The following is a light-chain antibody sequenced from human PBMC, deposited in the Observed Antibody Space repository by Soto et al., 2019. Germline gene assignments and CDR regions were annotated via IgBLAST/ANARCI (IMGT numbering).Light chain of an antibody. CDR1: QSVDSSY. J-gene: IGKJ2*01. CDR3: QHYGSSIYT. CDR2: GTS. Sequence: ENVLTQSPGTLSLSPGERATLSCRASQSVDSSYLAWYQQKPGQAPRLLIYGTSSRATGIPDRFSGSGSGTDFTLTINKLEPEDFAVYHCQHYGSSIYTFGQGTNLEIK. V-gene: IGKV3-20*01.